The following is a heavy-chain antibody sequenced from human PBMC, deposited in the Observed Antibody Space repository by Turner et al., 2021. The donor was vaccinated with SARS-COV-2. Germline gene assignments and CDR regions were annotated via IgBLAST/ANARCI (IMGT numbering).Heavy chain of an antibody. J-gene: IGHJ4*02. CDR2: ISYDGSNK. D-gene: IGHD2-15*01. CDR1: GFTFSNYG. CDR3: AKSGGMYCSGGNCYSSYFDY. Sequence: QVQLVESGGGVVQPGRSLRLSCAASGFTFSNYGVHWVRQAPGKGLEWVAVISYDGSNKYYADSVKGRFTISSDNSKNTLYLQMNSLRAEDTAVYYCAKSGGMYCSGGNCYSSYFDYWGQGTLVTVSS. V-gene: IGHV3-30*18.